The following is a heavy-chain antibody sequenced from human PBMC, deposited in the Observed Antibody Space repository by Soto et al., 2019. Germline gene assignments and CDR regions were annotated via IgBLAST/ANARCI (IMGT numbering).Heavy chain of an antibody. CDR2: ISAYNGNT. D-gene: IGHD3-3*01. Sequence: QVQLVQSGAEVKKPGASVKVSCKASGYTFTSYGISWVRQAPGQGLEWMGWISAYNGNTNYAQKLQGRVTMTTDTSKSTAYMQLRSLRSDDTAVYYCARGLRITIFGVVTPHGMDVWGQGTTVTVSS. CDR3: ARGLRITIFGVVTPHGMDV. J-gene: IGHJ6*02. CDR1: GYTFTSYG. V-gene: IGHV1-18*01.